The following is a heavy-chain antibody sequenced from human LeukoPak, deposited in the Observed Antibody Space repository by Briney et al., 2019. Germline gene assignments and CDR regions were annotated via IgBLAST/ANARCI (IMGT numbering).Heavy chain of an antibody. Sequence: GGSLSLSCEASGLTFSTYSMKWFGKAPGKGLEGVSYISDSSAMYYADSVRGRFTISRENDKNLLFLQMNSLRAEDTAVYYCARDHKYGGNWYFDLWGRGTLVTVSS. D-gene: IGHD4-23*01. CDR2: ISDSSAM. CDR3: ARDHKYGGNWYFDL. V-gene: IGHV3-48*01. J-gene: IGHJ2*01. CDR1: GLTFSTYS.